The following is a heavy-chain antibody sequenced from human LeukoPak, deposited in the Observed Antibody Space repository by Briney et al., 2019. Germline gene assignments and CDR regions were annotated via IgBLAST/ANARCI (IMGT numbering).Heavy chain of an antibody. CDR1: GFTFSSYW. CDR3: AKEKIVAGPLDY. V-gene: IGHV3-7*03. Sequence: GGSLRLSCAASGFTFSSYWMSWVRRAPGKGLEWVANIKQDGSEKYYVDSVKGRFTISRDNSKNTLYLQMNSLRAEDTAVYYCAKEKIVAGPLDYWGQGTLVTVSS. CDR2: IKQDGSEK. J-gene: IGHJ4*02. D-gene: IGHD5-12*01.